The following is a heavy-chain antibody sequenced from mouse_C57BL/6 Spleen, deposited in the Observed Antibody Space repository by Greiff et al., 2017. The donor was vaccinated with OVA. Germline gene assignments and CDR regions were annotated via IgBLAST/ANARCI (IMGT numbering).Heavy chain of an antibody. CDR1: GYTFTSYW. J-gene: IGHJ2*01. Sequence: VKLQQPGAELVKPGASVKMSCKASGYTFTSYWITWVKQRPGQGLEWIGDIYPGSGSTNYNEKFKSKATLTVDTSSSTAYMQLSSLTSEDSAVYYCAREGVYYGSSSYYFDYWGQGTTLTVSS. D-gene: IGHD1-1*01. V-gene: IGHV1-55*01. CDR2: IYPGSGST. CDR3: AREGVYYGSSSYYFDY.